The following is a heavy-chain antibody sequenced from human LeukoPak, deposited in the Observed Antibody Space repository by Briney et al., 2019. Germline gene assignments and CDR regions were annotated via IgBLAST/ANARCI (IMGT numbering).Heavy chain of an antibody. V-gene: IGHV3-74*01. J-gene: IGHJ4*02. CDR2: INSDGSTT. CDR3: ARGGYCSGGSCYRGFDY. Sequence: GGSLRLSCAASGFTFSNYWMQWVRQAPGKGLVWVSRINSDGSTTSYADSVKGRFTVSRDNAKNTLFLQIHSLRAEDTAVYYCARGGYCSGGSCYRGFDYWGRETLVTVSS. CDR1: GFTFSNYW. D-gene: IGHD2-15*01.